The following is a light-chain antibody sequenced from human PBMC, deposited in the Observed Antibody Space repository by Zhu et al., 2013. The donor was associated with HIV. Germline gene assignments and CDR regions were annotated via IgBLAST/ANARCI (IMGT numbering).Light chain of an antibody. CDR1: QSVGNNF. V-gene: IGKV3-20*01. CDR2: GTS. CDR3: QQYGTXLD. J-gene: IGKJ2*01. Sequence: DIVLTQSPGTLSLSPGEGATLSCRASQSVGNNFLAWYQQKPGQAPRLLISGTSSRATGIPDRFSGSGSGTDFTLSISSLQSEDFGVYYCQQYGTXLDFRQG.